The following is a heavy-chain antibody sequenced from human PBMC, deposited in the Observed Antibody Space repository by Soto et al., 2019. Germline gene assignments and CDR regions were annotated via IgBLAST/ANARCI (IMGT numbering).Heavy chain of an antibody. Sequence: PSETLSLTCAVYGGSFSGYYWSWIRQPPGKGLEWIGEINHSGSTNYSPSLKSRVTISVDTSKNQFSLKLSSVTAADTAVYYCARLDCSSTSCYENLGGCSGGSCKDYWGQGTLVTVSS. V-gene: IGHV4-34*01. CDR2: INHSGST. J-gene: IGHJ4*02. D-gene: IGHD2-2*01. CDR3: ARLDCSSTSCYENLGGCSGGSCKDY. CDR1: GGSFSGYY.